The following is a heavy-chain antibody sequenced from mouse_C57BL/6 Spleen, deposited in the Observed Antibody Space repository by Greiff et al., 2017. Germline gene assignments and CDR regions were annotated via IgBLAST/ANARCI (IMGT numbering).Heavy chain of an antibody. J-gene: IGHJ4*01. Sequence: VQLQQSGTELVKPGASVKLSCKASGYTFTSYWMHWVKQRPGQGLEWIGNINPSNGGTNYNEKFKSKATLTVDKSSSTAYMQLSSLTSEDSAVYYCARDYGSSSYAMDYWGQGTSVTVSS. V-gene: IGHV1-53*01. D-gene: IGHD1-1*01. CDR3: ARDYGSSSYAMDY. CDR2: INPSNGGT. CDR1: GYTFTSYW.